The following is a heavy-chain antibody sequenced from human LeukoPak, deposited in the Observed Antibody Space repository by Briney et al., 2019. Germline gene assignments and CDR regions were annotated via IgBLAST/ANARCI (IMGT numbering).Heavy chain of an antibody. V-gene: IGHV3-7*01. CDR2: IKQDGSEK. CDR3: ARVAYYYDSSGYYPFDY. D-gene: IGHD3-22*01. J-gene: IGHJ4*02. CDR1: GFTFSSYW. Sequence: PGGSLRLSCAASGFTFSSYWMSWVRQAPGKGLEWVANIKQDGSEKYYVDSVKGRFTISGDNAKNSLYLQMNSLRAEDTAVYYYARVAYYYDSSGYYPFDYWGQGTLVTVSS.